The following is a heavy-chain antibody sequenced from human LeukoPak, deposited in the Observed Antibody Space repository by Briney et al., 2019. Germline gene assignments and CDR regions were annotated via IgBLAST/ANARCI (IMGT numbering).Heavy chain of an antibody. D-gene: IGHD2-21*01. CDR3: ASEIRPHTSVPPVILED. J-gene: IGHJ4*02. CDR1: GFTFTSSA. Sequence: SVKVSCKASGFTFTSSAVQWVRQARGQRLEWIGWIVVGSGNTNYAQKFQERVTITRDMSTSTAYMELSSLRSEDTAVYYCASEIRPHTSVPPVILEDWGQGTLVTVSS. CDR2: IVVGSGNT. V-gene: IGHV1-58*01.